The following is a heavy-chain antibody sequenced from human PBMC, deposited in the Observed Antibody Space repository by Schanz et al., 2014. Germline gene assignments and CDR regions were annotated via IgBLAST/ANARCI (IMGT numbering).Heavy chain of an antibody. CDR2: IKQDESER. CDR3: TRDTDYHFDY. J-gene: IGHJ4*02. V-gene: IGHV3-7*01. CDR1: GFTFSDHH. Sequence: EVQVVESGGGLVQPGGSLRLSCAASGFTFSDHHMDWVRQAPGKGLEWVANIKQDESERSYVDSVKGRFTISRDNAKNSLYLQMNSLRAEDTAVYYCTRDTDYHFDYWGQGTLVTVSS. D-gene: IGHD4-17*01.